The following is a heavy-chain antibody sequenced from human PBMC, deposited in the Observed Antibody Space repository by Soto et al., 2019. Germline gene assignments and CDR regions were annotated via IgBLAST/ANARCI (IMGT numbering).Heavy chain of an antibody. J-gene: IGHJ4*02. Sequence: ASVKVSCKASGYTFTGYYMHWVRQAPGQGLEWMGWINPNNGGTNYAQKFQGWVTMTRDTSISTAYMELSRLRSDDTAVYYCARSYYYDSSGYYYEGSEFDYWGQGTLVTVSS. CDR2: INPNNGGT. D-gene: IGHD3-22*01. V-gene: IGHV1-2*04. CDR3: ARSYYYDSSGYYYEGSEFDY. CDR1: GYTFTGYY.